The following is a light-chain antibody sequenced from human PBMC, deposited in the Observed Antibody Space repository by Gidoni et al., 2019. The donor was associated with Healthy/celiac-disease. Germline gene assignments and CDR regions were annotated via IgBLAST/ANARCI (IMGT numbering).Light chain of an antibody. CDR1: QSVRSSY. CDR3: QQYGSSPST. Sequence: EIVLTQSPVTLSLSPGERATRSCRASQSVRSSYLAWYQQKPGQAPRLLIYGASSRATGIPDRFSGSGSGTDFTLTISRLEPEDFAVYYCQQYGSSPSTFGQGTKVEIK. V-gene: IGKV3-20*01. J-gene: IGKJ1*01. CDR2: GAS.